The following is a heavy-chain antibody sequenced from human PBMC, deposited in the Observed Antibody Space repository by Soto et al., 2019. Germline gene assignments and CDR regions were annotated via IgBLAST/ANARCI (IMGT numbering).Heavy chain of an antibody. CDR2: ISSSGSTI. V-gene: IGHV3-48*03. D-gene: IGHD3-3*01. CDR3: ARAHYDFWSGYANYGMDV. CDR1: GFTFSSYE. Sequence: EVQLVESGGGLVQPGGSLRLSCAASGFTFSSYEMNWVRQAPGKGLEWVSYISSSGSTIYYADSVKGRFTISRDNAKNPLYLQMNSLRAEDTAVYYCARAHYDFWSGYANYGMDVWGQGTTVTVSS. J-gene: IGHJ6*02.